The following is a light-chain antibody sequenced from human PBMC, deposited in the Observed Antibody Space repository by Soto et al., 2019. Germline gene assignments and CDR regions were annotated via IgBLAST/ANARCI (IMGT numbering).Light chain of an antibody. CDR2: GAS. J-gene: IGKJ2*01. CDR3: QQYSNRYT. CDR1: QSVSSS. V-gene: IGKV3D-15*01. Sequence: EIVMTQSPATLSVSPGERATLSCRASQSVSSSLAWYQHKPGQAPRLLIYGASIRATGIPGRFSGSGSGTEVTLTIISLQSEDFAAYYCQQYSNRYTFGQGTKLEIK.